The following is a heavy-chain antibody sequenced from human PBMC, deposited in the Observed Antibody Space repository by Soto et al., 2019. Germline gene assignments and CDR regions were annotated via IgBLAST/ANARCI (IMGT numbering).Heavy chain of an antibody. CDR1: GFTFSNYA. CDR2: ISESGDST. D-gene: IGHD1-1*01. V-gene: IGHV3-23*01. Sequence: EVQLLESGGGLLQPGGSLRLSCAASGFTFSNYAMSWVRQAPGKGLEWVSSISESGDSTYYAGSVRGRFTISRDNSKNTLYLQMNSLRAEDTAVYYCAKRWQGVESNLGQGTLVTVSS. CDR3: AKRWQGVESN. J-gene: IGHJ4*02.